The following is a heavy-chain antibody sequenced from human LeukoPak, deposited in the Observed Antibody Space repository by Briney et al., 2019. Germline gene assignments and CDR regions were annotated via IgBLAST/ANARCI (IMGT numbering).Heavy chain of an antibody. J-gene: IGHJ4*02. Sequence: GGSLRLSCAASGFTFSSYEMNWVRQAPGKGLEWVSYISSSGSTIYYVDSVKGRFTISRDNAKNSLYLQMNSLRAEDTAVYYCARCGYYGSGAYDYWGQGTLVTVSS. CDR3: ARCGYYGSGAYDY. V-gene: IGHV3-48*03. CDR1: GFTFSSYE. D-gene: IGHD3-10*01. CDR2: ISSSGSTI.